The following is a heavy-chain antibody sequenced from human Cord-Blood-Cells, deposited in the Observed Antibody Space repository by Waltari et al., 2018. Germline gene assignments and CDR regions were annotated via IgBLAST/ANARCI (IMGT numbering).Heavy chain of an antibody. CDR3: ARGDSSSYYYYYGMDV. J-gene: IGHJ6*02. Sequence: QVQLQESGPGLVKPSETLSLTCTVSGGSISSHYWSWIRQPPGKGLEWIWYIYYGGSTNNNPSLRSRVTRSVDTSKNQFSRKLSSVTAADTAVYYCARGDSSSYYYYYGMDVWGQGTTVTVSS. CDR2: IYYGGST. CDR1: GGSISSHY. D-gene: IGHD6-6*01. V-gene: IGHV4-59*11.